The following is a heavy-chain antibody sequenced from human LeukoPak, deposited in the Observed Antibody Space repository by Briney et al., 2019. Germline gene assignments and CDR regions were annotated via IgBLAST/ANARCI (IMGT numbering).Heavy chain of an antibody. Sequence: PGGSLRLSCAASGFTFSNHAMHWVRQAPGKGLEWVTLVWYDGNRKYYADSVKGRFTISRDNAKNSLYLQMNSLRAEDTAVYYCARAAFFGYCSSTSCSTGYFDYWGQGTLVTVSS. V-gene: IGHV3-33*08. CDR2: VWYDGNRK. D-gene: IGHD2-2*01. J-gene: IGHJ4*02. CDR3: ARAAFFGYCSSTSCSTGYFDY. CDR1: GFTFSNHA.